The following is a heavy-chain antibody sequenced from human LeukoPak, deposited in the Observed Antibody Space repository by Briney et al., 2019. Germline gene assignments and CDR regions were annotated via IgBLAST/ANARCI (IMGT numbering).Heavy chain of an antibody. Sequence: GGSLRLSCVVSGVIFSSHWMSWVRQAPGKGLEWVANIKQDGSERYYVDSVKGRFTISRDNAKNSVFLQMNSLRAEDTAVYYCARDPNLYSGTYDTYWGQGTLVTVSS. CDR1: GVIFSSHW. D-gene: IGHD1-26*01. V-gene: IGHV3-7*03. CDR2: IKQDGSER. J-gene: IGHJ4*02. CDR3: ARDPNLYSGTYDTY.